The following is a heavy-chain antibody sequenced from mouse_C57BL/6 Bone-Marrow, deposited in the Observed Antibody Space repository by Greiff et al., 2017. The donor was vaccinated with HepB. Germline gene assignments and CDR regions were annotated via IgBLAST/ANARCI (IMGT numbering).Heavy chain of an antibody. V-gene: IGHV1-64*01. Sequence: QVQLQQPGAELVKPGASVKLSCKASGYTFTSYWMHWVKQRPGQGLEWIGMIHPNSGSTNYNEKFKSKATLTVDKSSSTAYMQLSSLTSEDSAVYYCARTPPTVSYAMDYWGQGTSVTVSS. CDR2: IHPNSGST. CDR1: GYTFTSYW. J-gene: IGHJ4*01. CDR3: ARTPPTVSYAMDY. D-gene: IGHD1-1*01.